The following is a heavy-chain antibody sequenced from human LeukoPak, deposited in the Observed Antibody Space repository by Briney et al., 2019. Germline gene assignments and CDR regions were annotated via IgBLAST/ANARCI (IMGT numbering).Heavy chain of an antibody. Sequence: PGGSLRLSCVASGFTFSHYSLHWVRQAPGKGLEWVTLILYDGSKKYYTDSVRGRFTISRDDSKNTLYLQMNSLRAEDTAVYYCARDPSRIAATDQYXXQGTLVTVSS. V-gene: IGHV3-30-3*01. CDR1: GFTFSHYS. D-gene: IGHD6-13*01. CDR3: ARDPSRIAATDQY. CDR2: ILYDGSKK. J-gene: IGHJ4*02.